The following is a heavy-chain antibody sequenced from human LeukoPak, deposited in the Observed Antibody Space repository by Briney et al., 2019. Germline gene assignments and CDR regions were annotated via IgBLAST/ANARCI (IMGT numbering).Heavy chain of an antibody. J-gene: IGHJ4*02. CDR2: IRNKASTYTT. CDR3: ARGGSDYTNYYFDY. D-gene: IGHD4-11*01. Sequence: PGGSLRLSCAASGFTFRSYSMDWVRQAPGKGLERVGRIRNKASTYTTQYAASVKGRFTISRDDSKNSLYLQMNSLKTEDTAMYYCARGGSDYTNYYFDYWGQGTLVTVSS. CDR1: GFTFRSYS. V-gene: IGHV3-72*01.